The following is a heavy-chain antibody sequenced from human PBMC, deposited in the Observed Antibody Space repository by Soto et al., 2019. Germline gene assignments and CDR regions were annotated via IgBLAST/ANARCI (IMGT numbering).Heavy chain of an antibody. J-gene: IGHJ4*02. V-gene: IGHV1-69*13. CDR3: ARSAPPLDY. Sequence: VTVTSEDCRGGFNIYSLFSVRHAHGKGLEWMGGIIPIFGTANYAQKFQGRVTITADESASTAYMELSSLRSEDTAVYYCARSAPPLDYWGQGTLVTVSS. CDR1: RGGFNIYS. CDR2: IIPIFGTA.